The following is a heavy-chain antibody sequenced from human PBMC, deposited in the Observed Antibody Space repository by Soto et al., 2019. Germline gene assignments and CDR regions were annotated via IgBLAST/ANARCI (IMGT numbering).Heavy chain of an antibody. CDR3: ARVGIAAAEESVFDY. CDR2: IIPIFGTA. D-gene: IGHD6-13*01. CDR1: GGTFSSYA. V-gene: IGHV1-69*13. J-gene: IGHJ4*02. Sequence: RASVKVSCKASGGTFSSYAISWLRQAPGQGLEWMGGIIPIFGTANYAQKFQGRVTITADESTSTAYMELSSLRSEDTAVYYCARVGIAAAEESVFDYWGQGTLVTVSS.